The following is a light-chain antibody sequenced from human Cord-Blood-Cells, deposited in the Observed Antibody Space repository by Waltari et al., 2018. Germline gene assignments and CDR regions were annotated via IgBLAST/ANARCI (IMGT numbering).Light chain of an antibody. V-gene: IGLV6-57*01. CDR2: GDN. CDR1: SGSIASNY. CDR3: QSYDSSNQV. J-gene: IGLJ3*02. Sequence: NFMLTQPHSVSESPGKTVTISCTRSSGSIASNYVKWYQQRPGSSPTTVIYGDNQRPSGVPDRFSGSIDSSSNSASLTISGLKTEDEADYYCQSYDSSNQVFGGGTKLTVL.